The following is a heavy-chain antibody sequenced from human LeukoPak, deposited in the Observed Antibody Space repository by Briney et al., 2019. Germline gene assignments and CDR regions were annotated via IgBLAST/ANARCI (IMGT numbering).Heavy chain of an antibody. V-gene: IGHV3-30*02. CDR1: GFTFSSYA. CDR3: AKPPESLRPFDY. D-gene: IGHD4-17*01. CDR2: IRNDGSNK. J-gene: IGHJ4*02. Sequence: GGSLRLSCAASGFTFSSYAMHWVRQAPGKGLEWVTFIRNDGSNKYYADSVKGRFTISRDNSKNTLYLQMNSLRAEDTAVYYCAKPPESLRPFDYWGQGTLVTVSS.